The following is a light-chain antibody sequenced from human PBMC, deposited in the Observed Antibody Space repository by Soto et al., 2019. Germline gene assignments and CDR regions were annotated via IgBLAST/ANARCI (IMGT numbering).Light chain of an antibody. Sequence: DIQMTQSPSTLSASVGDRVTITCRASQSISSWLAWYQQKPGKAPNLLIYKASSLESGVPSRFSGSGSGTEFTLTISSLQPADVATYYCQQYNSYPLTFGGGTKVEIK. CDR2: KAS. V-gene: IGKV1-5*03. J-gene: IGKJ4*01. CDR1: QSISSW. CDR3: QQYNSYPLT.